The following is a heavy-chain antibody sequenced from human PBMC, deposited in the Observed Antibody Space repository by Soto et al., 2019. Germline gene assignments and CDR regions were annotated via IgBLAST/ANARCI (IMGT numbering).Heavy chain of an antibody. CDR2: ISGTGGST. D-gene: IGHD6-19*01. CDR1: GFTFSSYA. Sequence: GGSLRLSCAASGFTFSSYAMSWVRQAPGKGLEWVSGISGTGGSTYYADSVKGRFTISRDNSKNTLYLQMNRLRAEDTAVYYCAKARREVAGTDYYFDYWGQGTMVTVYS. J-gene: IGHJ4*02. CDR3: AKARREVAGTDYYFDY. V-gene: IGHV3-23*01.